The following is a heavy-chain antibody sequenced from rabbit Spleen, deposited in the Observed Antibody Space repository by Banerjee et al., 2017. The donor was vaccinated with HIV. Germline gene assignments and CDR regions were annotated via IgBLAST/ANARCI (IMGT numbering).Heavy chain of an antibody. CDR2: IYAGDGTT. Sequence: QSLEESGGDLVKPGASLTLTCTASGFDFSSYWICWVRLAPGKGLEWIACIYAGDGTTYYASWAKGRFTISKTSSTTVTLQLNSLTAADTATHFCARRDAANGGYDLWGQGTLVTVS. D-gene: IGHD1-1*01. CDR1: GFDFSSYW. V-gene: IGHV1S40*01. J-gene: IGHJ3*01. CDR3: ARRDAANGGYDL.